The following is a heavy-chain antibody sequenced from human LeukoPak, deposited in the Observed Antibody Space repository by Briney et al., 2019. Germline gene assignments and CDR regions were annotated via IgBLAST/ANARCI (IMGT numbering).Heavy chain of an antibody. CDR3: AKARGFCSGGSCYNPFDP. Sequence: GGSLRLSCAASGFTFSSYAMSWVRQAPGKGLEWVSSISGSGGSTYYADSVRGRFTVSRDNSRNTLALQMNSLRAEDTAVYYCAKARGFCSGGSCYNPFDPWGQGTLVTVSS. CDR2: ISGSGGST. J-gene: IGHJ5*02. D-gene: IGHD2-15*01. CDR1: GFTFSSYA. V-gene: IGHV3-23*01.